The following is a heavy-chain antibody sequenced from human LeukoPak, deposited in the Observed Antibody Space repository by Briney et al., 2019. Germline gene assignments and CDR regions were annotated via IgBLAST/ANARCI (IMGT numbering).Heavy chain of an antibody. J-gene: IGHJ2*01. Sequence: SETLSLTCTVSGGSISNSYWSWIRQPAGKGLDWIGRIYTSGSTNYNPSLKSRVTMSVDTSKNQLSLKLSSVTAADTAVYYCARVFDYDWYFDLWGRGTLVTVSS. V-gene: IGHV4-4*07. CDR1: GGSISNSY. CDR3: ARVFDYDWYFDL. CDR2: IYTSGST. D-gene: IGHD4-17*01.